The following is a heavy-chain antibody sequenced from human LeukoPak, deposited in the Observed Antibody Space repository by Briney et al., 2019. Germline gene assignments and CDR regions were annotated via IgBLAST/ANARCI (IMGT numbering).Heavy chain of an antibody. CDR1: GGSISSYY. J-gene: IGHJ4*02. CDR3: ARELKDQNYYGSTFDY. D-gene: IGHD3-10*01. CDR2: IYYSGST. Sequence: PSETLSLTCTVSGGSISSYYWSWIRQPPGKGLEWIGYIYYSGSTNYNPSLKSRVTISVDTSKNQFSLKLSSVTAADTAVYYCARELKDQNYYGSTFDYWGQGTLVTVSS. V-gene: IGHV4-59*01.